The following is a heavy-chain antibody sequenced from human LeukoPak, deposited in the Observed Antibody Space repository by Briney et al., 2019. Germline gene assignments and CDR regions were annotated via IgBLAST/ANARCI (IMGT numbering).Heavy chain of an antibody. Sequence: SETLSLTCTVSGGSISSSSYYWGWIRQPPGKGLEWIGSIYYSGSTYYNPSLKSRVTISVDTSKNQFSLKLSSVTAADTAVYYCASGSYDFWSGYYPGYYYYMDVWGKGTTVTVSS. V-gene: IGHV4-39*01. CDR1: GGSISSSSYY. J-gene: IGHJ6*03. D-gene: IGHD3-3*01. CDR2: IYYSGST. CDR3: ASGSYDFWSGYYPGYYYYMDV.